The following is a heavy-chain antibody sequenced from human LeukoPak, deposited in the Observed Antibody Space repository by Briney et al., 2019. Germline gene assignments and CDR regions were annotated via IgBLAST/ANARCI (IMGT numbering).Heavy chain of an antibody. J-gene: IGHJ4*02. D-gene: IGHD2-15*01. V-gene: IGHV3-30*18. Sequence: GRSLRLSCAASGFTFSSYGTHWVRQAPGKGLEWVAVISYDGSNKYYADSVKGRFTISRDNSKNTLYLQMNSLRAEDTAVYYCAKLRSYDIVVVVAATDFDYWGQGTLVTVSS. CDR3: AKLRSYDIVVVVAATDFDY. CDR1: GFTFSSYG. CDR2: ISYDGSNK.